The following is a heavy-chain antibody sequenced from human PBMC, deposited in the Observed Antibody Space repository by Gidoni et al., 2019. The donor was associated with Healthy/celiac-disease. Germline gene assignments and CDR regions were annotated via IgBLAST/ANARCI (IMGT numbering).Heavy chain of an antibody. CDR3: ARHGVVAATHFDY. CDR1: GGSISSYY. D-gene: IGHD2-15*01. J-gene: IGHJ4*02. CDR2: IYYSGST. Sequence: QVQLQESGPGLVKPSETLSLTCTVPGGSISSYYWSWIRQPPGKGLEWIGYIYYSGSTNYNPSLKSRVTISVDTSKNQFSLKLSSVTAADTAVYYCARHGVVAATHFDYWGQGTLVTVSS. V-gene: IGHV4-59*01.